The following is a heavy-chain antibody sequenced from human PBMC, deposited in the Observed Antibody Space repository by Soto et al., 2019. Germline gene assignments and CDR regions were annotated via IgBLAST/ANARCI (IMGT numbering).Heavy chain of an antibody. CDR2: IRGFSPYT. D-gene: IGHD2-15*01. CDR3: ARDRGYDAHDYYYNAMDV. V-gene: IGHV3-21*02. Sequence: EVQLVESGGNWVQPGGSLRLSCEASGFTFRTYTMNWVRQAPGKGLEWVSGIRGFSPYTFYAESVKGRFTISRDNAKNSLYLQMNSLRAEDTAVYYCARDRGYDAHDYYYNAMDVWGQGTTVTVSS. J-gene: IGHJ6*02. CDR1: GFTFRTYT.